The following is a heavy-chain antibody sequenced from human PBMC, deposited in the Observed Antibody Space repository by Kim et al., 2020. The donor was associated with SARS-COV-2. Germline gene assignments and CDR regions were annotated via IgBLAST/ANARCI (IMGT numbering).Heavy chain of an antibody. J-gene: IGHJ6*02. CDR1: GYTFTSYG. CDR2: ISAYNGNT. CDR3: ARDQGPYSGWSYYYYYGMDV. Sequence: ASVKVSCKASGYTFTSYGISWVRQAPGQGLEWMGWISAYNGNTNYAQKLQGRVTMTTDTSTSTAYMELRSLRSDDTAVYYCARDQGPYSGWSYYYYYGMDVWGQGTTVTVSS. D-gene: IGHD6-19*01. V-gene: IGHV1-18*01.